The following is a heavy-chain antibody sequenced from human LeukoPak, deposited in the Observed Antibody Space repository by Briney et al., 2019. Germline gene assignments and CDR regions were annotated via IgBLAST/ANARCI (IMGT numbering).Heavy chain of an antibody. CDR2: ISAYNGNT. D-gene: IGHD3-16*01. J-gene: IGHJ4*02. V-gene: IGHV1-18*01. Sequence: ASVKASCKASGYTFTSYGISWVRQAPGQGLEWMGWISAYNGNTNYAQKLQGRVTMTTDTSTSTAYMELRSLRSDDTAVYYCARSQRDYDYVWGSFPIDYWGQGTLVTVSS. CDR1: GYTFTSYG. CDR3: ARSQRDYDYVWGSFPIDY.